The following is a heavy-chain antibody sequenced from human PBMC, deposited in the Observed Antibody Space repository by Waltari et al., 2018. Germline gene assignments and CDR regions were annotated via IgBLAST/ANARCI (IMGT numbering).Heavy chain of an antibody. CDR3: ARDNSRSGDDY. D-gene: IGHD2-15*01. CDR2: IKQDGSEK. CDR1: GFTFSSSW. Sequence: EVQLVESGGGLVQPGGSLRLSCAASGFTFSSSWMSWVRQAPGKGLEWVANIKQDGSEKYYVDSVKGRFTISRDNAKNSLYLQMNSLRAEDTAVYYCARDNSRSGDDYWGQGTLVTVSS. V-gene: IGHV3-7*01. J-gene: IGHJ4*02.